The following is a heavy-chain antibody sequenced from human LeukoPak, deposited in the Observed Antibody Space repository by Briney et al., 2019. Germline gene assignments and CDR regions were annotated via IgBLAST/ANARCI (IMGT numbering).Heavy chain of an antibody. J-gene: IGHJ6*03. Sequence: PGGSLRLSCAGSGFSFSSHGMSWVRQAPGKGLEWVSGINWNGGSTGYADSVKGRFTISRDNAKNSLYLQMNSLRAEDTALYYCARARVRGVIYYYMDVWGKGTTVTVSS. CDR2: INWNGGST. V-gene: IGHV3-20*04. D-gene: IGHD3-10*01. CDR1: GFSFSSHG. CDR3: ARARVRGVIYYYMDV.